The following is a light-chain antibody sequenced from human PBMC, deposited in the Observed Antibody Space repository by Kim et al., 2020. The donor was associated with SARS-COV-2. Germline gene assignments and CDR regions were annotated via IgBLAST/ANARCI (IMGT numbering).Light chain of an antibody. J-gene: IGLJ3*02. CDR1: SSNSGSNN. CDR2: SKN. V-gene: IGLV1-44*01. CDR3: STWDDSLNAWV. Sequence: GQRVTISCSGGSSNSGSNNVNWYLQLPGSAPKVLIYSKNQRPSGVPDRFSASKSGTSASLAISGLQSEDEADYYCSTWDDSLNAWVFGGGTQLTVL.